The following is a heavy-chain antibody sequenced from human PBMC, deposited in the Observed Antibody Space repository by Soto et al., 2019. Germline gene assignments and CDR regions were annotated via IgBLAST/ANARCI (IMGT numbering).Heavy chain of an antibody. CDR2: ISDSGNT. J-gene: IGHJ4*02. Sequence: PSETLSLTCTVSGGSISNFYWRWIRQPPGRGLEWIGYISDSGNTNYNPSLKSRVSISVDTAKNQLSLNLTSVTAADTAVYYGARAPMVRSRYYFDSWGQGTPVTVSS. D-gene: IGHD2-8*01. V-gene: IGHV4-59*01. CDR1: GGSISNFY. CDR3: ARAPMVRSRYYFDS.